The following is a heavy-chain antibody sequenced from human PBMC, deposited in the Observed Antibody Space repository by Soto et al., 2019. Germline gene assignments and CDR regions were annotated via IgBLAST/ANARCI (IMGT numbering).Heavy chain of an antibody. CDR3: ATRSPAFDY. CDR2: INAGGGYT. J-gene: IGHJ4*02. Sequence: ASVKVSCKASGYSFTNYYMHWVRQAPGQGLEWMGTINAGGGYTTYAQRFQGRVTMTRDTSTSTVSMELRSLRSDDTAVYYCATRSPAFDYWGQGTLVTV. V-gene: IGHV1-46*01. CDR1: GYSFTNYY.